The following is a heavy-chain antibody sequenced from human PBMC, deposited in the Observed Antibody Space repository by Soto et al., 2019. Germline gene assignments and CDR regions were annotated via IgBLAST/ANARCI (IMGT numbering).Heavy chain of an antibody. V-gene: IGHV1-69*01. CDR1: GGGNLRDYR. D-gene: IGHD5-12*01. CDR3: ARGGGGYNFAAVY. Sequence: QVQLVQSGAEVKKPGSSVHVSCKASGGGNLRDYRTTWVRQAPGQGLEWMGGIIPKLGSANYAQNCQGRVTITADESTSTVYMELRSLRSEDTAVYYCARGGGGYNFAAVYWGQGTPVTVSS. CDR2: IIPKLGSA. J-gene: IGHJ4*02.